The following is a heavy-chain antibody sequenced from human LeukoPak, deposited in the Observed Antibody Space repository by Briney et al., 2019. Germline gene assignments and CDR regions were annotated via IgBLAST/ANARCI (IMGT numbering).Heavy chain of an antibody. CDR1: GFSFSNHA. CDR2: ISNSGDRT. Sequence: SGGSLRLSCAGSGFSFSNHAMSWVRQASGKGLEWVSSISNSGDRTYYAASVKGRLTISRDNSKNTMYLQMNSLRAEDTAVYFCARDPGAFPYFFDNWGQGTLVTVSS. J-gene: IGHJ4*02. CDR3: ARDPGAFPYFFDN. V-gene: IGHV3-23*01. D-gene: IGHD4/OR15-4a*01.